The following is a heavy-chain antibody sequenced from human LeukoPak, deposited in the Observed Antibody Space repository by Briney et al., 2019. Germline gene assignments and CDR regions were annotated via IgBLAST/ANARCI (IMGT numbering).Heavy chain of an antibody. D-gene: IGHD6-19*01. CDR2: INPNTGGT. J-gene: IGHJ4*02. CDR1: GYTFTGSY. V-gene: IGHV1-2*06. Sequence: AAVQVSCKASGYTFTGSYLHWVRQAPGQGLEWMGRINPNTGGTHYAQKFQGRVTMTRDTSISTAYMELSRLRSDDTAIFYCARDAVAGRAEYYFDYWGQGTLVTVSP. CDR3: ARDAVAGRAEYYFDY.